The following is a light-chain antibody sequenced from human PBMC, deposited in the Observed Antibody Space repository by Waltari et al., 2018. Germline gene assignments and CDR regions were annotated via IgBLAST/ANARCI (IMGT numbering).Light chain of an antibody. CDR1: QSVSNNY. V-gene: IGKV3-20*01. CDR2: GAS. J-gene: IGKJ2*01. CDR3: QQYSRSPLYT. Sequence: EIVLTQSPDSLSLSPGERATLSCWASQSVSNNYLAWYQQQPGQAPRLLIYGASSRATGIPDRFNGSGSGTDFTLTISGLEPEDFAVYYCQQYSRSPLYTFGQGTKLEIK.